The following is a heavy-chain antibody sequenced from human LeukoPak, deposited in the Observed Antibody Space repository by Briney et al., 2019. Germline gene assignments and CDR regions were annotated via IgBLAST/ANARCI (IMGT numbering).Heavy chain of an antibody. CDR1: GFTFNLAW. D-gene: IGHD2-15*01. CDR2: IKRNTQGATT. CDR3: TTHPGYESY. J-gene: IGHJ4*02. Sequence: GGSLRLSCATSGFTFNLAWMSWVRQAPGKGLEWVGRIKRNTQGATTDYAAAVKGRFTISRDDSKNTLYLQMDSLEIEDTGVYYCTTHPGYESYWGQGTLVTVSS. V-gene: IGHV3-15*01.